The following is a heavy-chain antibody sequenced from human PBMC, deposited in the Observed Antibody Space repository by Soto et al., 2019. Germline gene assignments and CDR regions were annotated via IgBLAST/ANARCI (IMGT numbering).Heavy chain of an antibody. CDR2: INPKSGDR. CDR3: ARGPYNYHDY. D-gene: IGHD4-4*01. CDR1: GYTFTGYY. J-gene: IGHJ4*02. V-gene: IGHV1-2*02. Sequence: ASVKVSCKASGYTFTGYYMHWVRQAPGQGLEWMGWINPKSGDREYAQKFEGRVTMTWDTSISTAYMELSFLRSDDTAVYYCARGPYNYHDYSGQGTLVIVSA.